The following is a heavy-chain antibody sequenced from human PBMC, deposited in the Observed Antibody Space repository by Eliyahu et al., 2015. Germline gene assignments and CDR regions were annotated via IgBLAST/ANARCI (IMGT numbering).Heavy chain of an antibody. Sequence: QVQLQQWGAGLLKPSETLSLTCAVYGGSFSGYYWSWIRQPPGKGLEWIGEINHSGSTNYNPSLKSRVTISVDTSKNQFSLKLSSVTAADTAVYYCARTDGSGSYYICDYWGQGTLVTVSS. V-gene: IGHV4-34*01. CDR1: GGSFSGYY. CDR3: ARTDGSGSYYICDY. CDR2: INHSGST. D-gene: IGHD3-10*01. J-gene: IGHJ4*02.